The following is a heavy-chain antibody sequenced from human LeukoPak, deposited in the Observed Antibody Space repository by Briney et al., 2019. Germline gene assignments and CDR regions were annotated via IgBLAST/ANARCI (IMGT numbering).Heavy chain of an antibody. CDR2: ISSSSSYI. D-gene: IGHD6-13*01. V-gene: IGHV3-21*01. J-gene: IGHJ4*02. CDR3: ARAKQQLPVVD. CDR1: GFTFSSYS. Sequence: GGSLRLSWAASGFTFSSYSMNWVRQAPGKGLEWVSSISSSSSYIYYADSVKGRFTISRDNAKNSLYLQMNSLRAEDTAVYYCARAKQQLPVVDWGQGTLVTVSS.